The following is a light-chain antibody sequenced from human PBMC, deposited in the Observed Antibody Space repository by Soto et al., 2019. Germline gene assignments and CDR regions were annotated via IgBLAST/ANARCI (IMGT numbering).Light chain of an antibody. CDR1: SSDVGGYKY. Sequence: QSALTQRASVSGYPGQSIAISCTGSSSDVGGYKYVSWYQQHPGKAPKLLIYDVSNRPSGVSDRFSGSKSGNTASLTISGLQSEDDADYYCSSYTSSSSYVFGTGTKVTVL. CDR3: SSYTSSSSYV. V-gene: IGLV2-14*01. CDR2: DVS. J-gene: IGLJ1*01.